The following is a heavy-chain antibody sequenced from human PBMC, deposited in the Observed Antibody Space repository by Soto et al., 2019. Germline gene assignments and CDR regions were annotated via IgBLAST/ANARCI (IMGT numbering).Heavy chain of an antibody. J-gene: IGHJ3*02. V-gene: IGHV3-48*01. CDR1: GFTFSSYS. D-gene: IGHD6-19*01. Sequence: PGGSLRLSCAASGFTFSSYSMNWVRQAPGKGLEWVSYISSSSSTIYYADSVKGRFTISRDNAKNSLYLQMNSLRADDTAVYYWARDGKSSGYSAFDIWGQRTMVAVSS. CDR3: ARDGKSSGYSAFDI. CDR2: ISSSSSTI.